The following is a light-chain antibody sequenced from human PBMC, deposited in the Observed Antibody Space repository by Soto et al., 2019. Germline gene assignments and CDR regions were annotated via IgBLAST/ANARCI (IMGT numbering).Light chain of an antibody. V-gene: IGKV1-5*01. CDR3: QQGHSTPYT. CDR2: DAS. J-gene: IGKJ2*01. Sequence: DIQMTQSPSTLSASVGDRVTIACRASQSIITSLAWYQQKPGRAPRVLIYDASSFESGVPSRFSGSGSGTEFTLTMSGLQPEDFASYYCQQGHSTPYTFGQGTKVDI. CDR1: QSIITS.